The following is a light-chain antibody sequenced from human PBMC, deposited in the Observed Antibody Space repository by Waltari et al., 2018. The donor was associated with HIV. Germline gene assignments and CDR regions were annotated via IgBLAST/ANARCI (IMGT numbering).Light chain of an antibody. Sequence: DIHLLQSPSSLSASVGDTVTITCRASESIYPYLNWFQQTPKKAPKLIIFAASNLESGVPSRFRGRGSGAVFTLTINSLQLGDFATYYCQQSRSTPLTFGGGTRVE. CDR1: ESIYPY. CDR2: AAS. V-gene: IGKV1-39*01. CDR3: QQSRSTPLT. J-gene: IGKJ4*02.